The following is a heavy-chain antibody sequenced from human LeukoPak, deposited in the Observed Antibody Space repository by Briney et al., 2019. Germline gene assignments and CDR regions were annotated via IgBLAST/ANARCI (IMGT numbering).Heavy chain of an antibody. CDR1: GYTFTGYY. CDR3: ARMYSSSWPYYYYGMDV. CDR2: INPNSGGT. V-gene: IGHV1-2*02. D-gene: IGHD6-13*01. J-gene: IGHJ6*02. Sequence: ASVKVSFKASGYTFTGYYMHWVRQAPGQGLEWMGWINPNSGGTNYAQKFQGRVTMTRDTSISTAYMELSRLRSDDTAVYYCARMYSSSWPYYYYGMDVWGQGTTVTVSS.